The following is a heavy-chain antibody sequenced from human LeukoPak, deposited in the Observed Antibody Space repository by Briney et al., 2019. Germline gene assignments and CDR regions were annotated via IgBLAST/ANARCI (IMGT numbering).Heavy chain of an antibody. V-gene: IGHV4-34*01. J-gene: IGHJ5*02. Sequence: SETLTLTCAVYGGSFSGYYWSWIRQPPVKGLEWIGEINHSGSTNYNPSLKSRVTISVDTSKNQFSLKLSSVTAADTAVYYCARGFSLTNGDWFDPWGQGTLVTVSS. CDR2: INHSGST. CDR1: GGSFSGYY. CDR3: ARGFSLTNGDWFDP. D-gene: IGHD2-8*01.